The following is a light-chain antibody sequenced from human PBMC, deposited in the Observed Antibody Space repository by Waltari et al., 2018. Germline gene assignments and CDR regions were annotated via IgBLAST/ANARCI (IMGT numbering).Light chain of an antibody. Sequence: SYELTQPPSVSVSPGQTASIPCSGDKLEKKYVCWYQQKPGQSPVVVIYQDPRRPSGIPERFSGTNSGTTATLTISGTQTTDEADYYCQAWDSSAGVFGTGTKVTVL. CDR1: KLEKKY. CDR3: QAWDSSAGV. CDR2: QDP. J-gene: IGLJ1*01. V-gene: IGLV3-1*01.